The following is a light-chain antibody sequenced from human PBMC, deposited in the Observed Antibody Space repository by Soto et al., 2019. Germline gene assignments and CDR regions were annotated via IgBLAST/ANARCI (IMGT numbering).Light chain of an antibody. J-gene: IGKJ5*01. Sequence: DIVMPQSPLSLPVTPGEPASISWRSSQGLRHSNGYHYLDWYLQKPGQSPQLLIYLGSNRASGVPDRFSGSGSGTDFTRKISRVEAGDVGVYYCMQALQTPPTFGQGTRLEI. CDR1: QGLRHSNGYHY. CDR2: LGS. CDR3: MQALQTPPT. V-gene: IGKV2-28*01.